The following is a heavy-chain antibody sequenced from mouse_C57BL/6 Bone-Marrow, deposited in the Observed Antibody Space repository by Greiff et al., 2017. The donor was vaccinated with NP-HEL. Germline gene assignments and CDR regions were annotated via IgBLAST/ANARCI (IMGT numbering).Heavy chain of an antibody. CDR1: GYTFTDYN. CDR3: ARPYSNSPLGFDY. Sequence: VQLKQSGPELVKPGASVKIPCKASGYTFTDYNMDWVKQSHGKSLEWIGDINPNNGGTIYNQKFKGKATLTVDKSSSTAYMELRSLTSEDTAVYYCARPYSNSPLGFDYWGQGTTLTVSS. V-gene: IGHV1-18*01. J-gene: IGHJ2*01. CDR2: INPNNGGT. D-gene: IGHD2-5*01.